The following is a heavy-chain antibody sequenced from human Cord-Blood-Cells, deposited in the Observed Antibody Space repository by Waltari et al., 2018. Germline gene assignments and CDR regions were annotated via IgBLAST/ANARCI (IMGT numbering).Heavy chain of an antibody. CDR2: SNPNSGGT. J-gene: IGHJ6*02. CDR3: ARVAGVVAGYYGMDV. Sequence: QVQLVQSGAEVKKPGASVKVSCKASGYTFTGYYMHWVRKATGQGLEGLGWSNPNSGGTNYAQKLKGGVTMTRDTSISTAYMELSRLRSDDTAGYYCARVAGVVAGYYGMDVWGQGTTVTVSS. D-gene: IGHD2-15*01. V-gene: IGHV1-2*02. CDR1: GYTFTGYY.